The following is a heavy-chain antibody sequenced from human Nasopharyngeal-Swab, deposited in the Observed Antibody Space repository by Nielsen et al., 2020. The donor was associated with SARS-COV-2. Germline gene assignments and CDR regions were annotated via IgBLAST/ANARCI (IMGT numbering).Heavy chain of an antibody. V-gene: IGHV3-21*01. CDR1: GFTFSNYG. CDR2: ISSTNTFI. J-gene: IGHJ4*02. CDR3: ARGFRRGSYYDNIGADS. Sequence: GESLKISCAASGFTFSNYGMNWVRQAPGKGLEWVSTISSTNTFIFYADSVKGRFTISSDNTKNSLSLQMNTLRVADTAVYYCARGFRRGSYYDNIGADSWGQGTLVTVSS. D-gene: IGHD3-22*01.